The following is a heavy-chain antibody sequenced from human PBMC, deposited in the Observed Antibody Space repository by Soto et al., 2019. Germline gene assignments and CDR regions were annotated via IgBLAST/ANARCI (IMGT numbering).Heavy chain of an antibody. CDR1: GYPFTSYA. CDR3: ARVWNYYDSSGYYYHYFDY. Sequence: ASVKVCFKASGYPFTSYAMHLVRQAPGQSLEWMGRINAGNGNTKYSQKFQGRVTITRDTSASTAYMELSSMRSEDTAVYYCARVWNYYDSSGYYYHYFDYWRKGTLVTVSS. D-gene: IGHD3-22*01. J-gene: IGHJ4*02. CDR2: INAGNGNT. V-gene: IGHV1-3*01.